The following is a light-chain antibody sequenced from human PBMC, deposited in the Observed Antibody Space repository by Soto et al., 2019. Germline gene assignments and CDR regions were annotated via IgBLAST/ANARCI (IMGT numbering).Light chain of an antibody. J-gene: IGKJ5*01. CDR1: QSVSTN. V-gene: IGKV3-11*01. CDR2: DAS. CDR3: QHGGT. Sequence: EIVLTHSPATLSLSPGERATVSCMSIQSVSTNLGWYQQKAGQAPRLLIYDASSMATGIPARCSGSGSWPDFALTISSLEPEDFAVYYCQHGGTFGQGTRLEIQ.